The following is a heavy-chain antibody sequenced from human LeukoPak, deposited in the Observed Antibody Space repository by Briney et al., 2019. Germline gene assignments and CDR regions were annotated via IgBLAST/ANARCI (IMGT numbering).Heavy chain of an antibody. CDR2: IRTSSSYI. D-gene: IGHD2-2*01. CDR1: GFTFSSYS. V-gene: IGHV3-21*01. J-gene: IGHJ4*02. CDR3: ARDAASGYDRFDS. Sequence: GGSLRLSCAASGFTFSSYSMNWVRQAPGKGLEWVASIRTSSSYIYYADSLKGRFTISRDNAKNSVYLQMNSLRAEDTAVYYCARDAASGYDRFDSWGQGPQVTVSS.